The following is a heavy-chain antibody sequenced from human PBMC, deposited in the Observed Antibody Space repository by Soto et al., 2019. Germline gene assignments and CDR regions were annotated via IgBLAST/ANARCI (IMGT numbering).Heavy chain of an antibody. V-gene: IGHV5-51*01. Sequence: PGESLKISCKGSGYNFAGYWIAWVRQMPGKGLELMGIIYPSDSDTRYSPSFQGQVTISADKSISSAYLQWSSLRASDTAMYYCPRGGVSTRTFDCGGQGTPVTVSS. CDR3: PRGGVSTRTFDC. CDR2: IYPSDSDT. D-gene: IGHD3-3*01. J-gene: IGHJ4*02. CDR1: GYNFAGYW.